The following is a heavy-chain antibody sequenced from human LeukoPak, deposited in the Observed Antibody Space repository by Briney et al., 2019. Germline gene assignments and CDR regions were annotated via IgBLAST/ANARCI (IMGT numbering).Heavy chain of an antibody. D-gene: IGHD3-10*01. CDR2: ISGSGGST. J-gene: IGHJ4*02. Sequence: GGSLRLSCAASGFTFSTYAMSWVRQAPGKGLEWVSAISGSGGSTYYADSVKGRLTISRDNSKNTPYLQMNSLRADDTAVYYCAKGVAMGYYGSGSPVDYWGQGTLVTVSS. CDR1: GFTFSTYA. CDR3: AKGVAMGYYGSGSPVDY. V-gene: IGHV3-23*01.